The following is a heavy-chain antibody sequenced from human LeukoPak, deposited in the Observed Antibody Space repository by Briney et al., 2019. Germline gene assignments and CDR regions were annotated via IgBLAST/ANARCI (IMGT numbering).Heavy chain of an antibody. CDR2: IIPIFGTA. V-gene: IGHV1-69*13. CDR1: GGTFSSYA. Sequence: SVKVSCKASGGTFSSYAISWVRQAPGQGLEWMGGIIPIFGTANYAQKFQGRVTITADESTSTAYMELSSLRSEDTAVYYCARDRGYSGYQDYWGQGTLATVSS. CDR3: ARDRGYSGYQDY. D-gene: IGHD5-12*01. J-gene: IGHJ4*02.